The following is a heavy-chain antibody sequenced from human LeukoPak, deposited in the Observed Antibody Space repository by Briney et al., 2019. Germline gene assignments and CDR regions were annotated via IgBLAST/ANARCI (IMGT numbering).Heavy chain of an antibody. J-gene: IGHJ4*02. V-gene: IGHV1-24*01. CDR3: VTGLIQVWLPVNFDY. Sequence: ASVKVSCKVSGYTLTELSMHWVRQAPGKGLERMGGFDPEDGETIYAQKFQGRVTMTEDTSTDTAYMELSSLRSEDTAVYHCVTGLIQVWLPVNFDYWGQGTLVTVSS. D-gene: IGHD5-18*01. CDR2: FDPEDGET. CDR1: GYTLTELS.